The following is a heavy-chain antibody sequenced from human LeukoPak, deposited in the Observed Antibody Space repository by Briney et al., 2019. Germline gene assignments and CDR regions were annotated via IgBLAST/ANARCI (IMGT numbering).Heavy chain of an antibody. V-gene: IGHV4-38-2*02. CDR1: GYSISSGYY. CDR2: IYHSGST. D-gene: IGHD2-21*01. J-gene: IGHJ6*03. Sequence: PSETLSLTCTVSGYSISSGYYWGWIRQPPGKGLEWIGSIYHSGSTYYNPSLKSRVTISVDTSKNQFSLKLSSVTAADTAVYYCARVDSHIYYYYYYYMDVWGKGTTVTVSS. CDR3: ARVDSHIYYYYYYYMDV.